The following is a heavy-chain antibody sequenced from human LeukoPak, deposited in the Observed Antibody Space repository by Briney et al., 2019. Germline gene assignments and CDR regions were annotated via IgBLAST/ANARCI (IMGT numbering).Heavy chain of an antibody. J-gene: IGHJ4*02. D-gene: IGHD4-17*01. CDR2: INADTGNT. CDR1: GYTFTTYT. CDR3: ARSGGSRGTVTPPGDF. Sequence: ASVKVSCKASGYTFTTYTMHWVRQTPGQRLEWMGWINADTGNTKCSQEFQGRLTITRDTSASTVYMDLSSLKSEDMAVYYCARSGGSRGTVTPPGDFWGQGTLVTVSS. V-gene: IGHV1-3*03.